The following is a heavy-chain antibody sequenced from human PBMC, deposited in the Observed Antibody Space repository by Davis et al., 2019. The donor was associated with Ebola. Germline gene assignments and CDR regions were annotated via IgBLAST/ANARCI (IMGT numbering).Heavy chain of an antibody. D-gene: IGHD6-19*01. J-gene: IGHJ2*01. CDR1: GFAFNNYA. V-gene: IGHV3-23*01. Sequence: GGSLRLSCVASGFAFNNYAMSWVRQAPGKGLEWVSGINANGESPNYADSVKGRFTVSRDNSKNTMYLQMNSLRAEDTAVFHCAKDTASGWSTGYFDLWGRGTLVTVSS. CDR2: INANGESP. CDR3: AKDTASGWSTGYFDL.